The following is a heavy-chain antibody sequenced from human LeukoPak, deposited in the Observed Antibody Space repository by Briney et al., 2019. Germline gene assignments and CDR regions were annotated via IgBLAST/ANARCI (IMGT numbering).Heavy chain of an antibody. V-gene: IGHV3-74*03. CDR2: INSDGSST. CDR1: GFTFSSNW. Sequence: PGGSLRLSCAASGFTFSSNWMHWVRQEPGQGLVWVSHINSDGSSTSYADSVKGRFTITRDSGKNTLYLQMNSLRAEDTAVYYCVRGYFGPDCWGQGTLVTVSS. D-gene: IGHD2/OR15-2a*01. CDR3: VRGYFGPDC. J-gene: IGHJ4*02.